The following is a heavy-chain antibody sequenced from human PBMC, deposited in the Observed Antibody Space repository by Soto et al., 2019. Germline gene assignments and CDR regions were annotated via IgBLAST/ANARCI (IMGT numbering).Heavy chain of an antibody. D-gene: IGHD3-16*02. CDR2: IIPIFGTA. J-gene: IGHJ4*02. Sequence: QVQLVQSGAEVKKPGSSVKVSCKASGGTFSSYAISWVRQAPGQGLEWMGGIIPIFGTANYAQKFQGRVTITADKSTSTAYMELSSLRSEDTAVYYCAKDPTWENMITFGGVIVIRYFDYWGQGTLVTVSS. V-gene: IGHV1-69*06. CDR1: GGTFSSYA. CDR3: AKDPTWENMITFGGVIVIRYFDY.